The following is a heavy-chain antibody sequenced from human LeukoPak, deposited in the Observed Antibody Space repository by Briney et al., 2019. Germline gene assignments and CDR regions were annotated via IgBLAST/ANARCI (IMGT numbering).Heavy chain of an antibody. CDR2: ISGSGGST. CDR3: AKDLDNVYYDSSGIFDS. J-gene: IGHJ4*02. Sequence: GGSLRLSCAASGFTFSSYEMSWVRQAPGKGLEWVSAISGSGGSTYYADSVKGRFTISRDNSKNTLYLQMNSLRAEDTAVYYCAKDLDNVYYDSSGIFDSWGQGTLVTVAS. D-gene: IGHD3-22*01. CDR1: GFTFSSYE. V-gene: IGHV3-23*01.